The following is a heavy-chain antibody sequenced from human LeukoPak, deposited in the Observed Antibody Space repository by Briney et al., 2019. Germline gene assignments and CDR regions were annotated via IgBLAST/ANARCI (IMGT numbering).Heavy chain of an antibody. D-gene: IGHD6-19*01. J-gene: IGHJ4*02. CDR1: GGSFSSYH. Sequence: PSETLSLTCTVSGGSFSSYHWSWIRQPPGKGLEWIGYIYYSGFTNYNPSLKSRVTISVDTSKNQFSLKLSSLTAADTAVYYCARVSLAVAGVQYYYFDYWGQGTLVTVSS. CDR2: IYYSGFT. V-gene: IGHV4-59*01. CDR3: ARVSLAVAGVQYYYFDY.